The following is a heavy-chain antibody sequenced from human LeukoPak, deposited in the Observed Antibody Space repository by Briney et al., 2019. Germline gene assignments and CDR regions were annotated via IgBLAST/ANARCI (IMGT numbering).Heavy chain of an antibody. V-gene: IGHV3-15*01. D-gene: IGHD1-26*01. CDR2: IKSETDGGTT. CDR3: TTYSVGATIHSTFDF. CDR1: GFTFSDAW. Sequence: GGSLRLSCAASGFTFSDAWMSWVRQAPGKGLEWVGRIKSETDGGTTDYAAPVKGRFTISRDDSKNTLYLQMNSLKTEDTAVYYCTTYSVGATIHSTFDFWGQGALVTVSS. J-gene: IGHJ4*02.